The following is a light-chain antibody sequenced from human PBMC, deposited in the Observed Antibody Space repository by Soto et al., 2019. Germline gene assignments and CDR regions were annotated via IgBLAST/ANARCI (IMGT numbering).Light chain of an antibody. V-gene: IGLV1-51*02. CDR2: ENN. J-gene: IGLJ3*02. CDR3: GTWDSSLSVWV. CDR1: SSNIGNNY. Sequence: QSVLTQPPSVSAAPGQKVTISCSGSSSNIGNNYVSWYQQLPGTAPKLLIYENNKRPSGIPDRFSGSKSGTSATLGITGLQTGDEADYYCGTWDSSLSVWVFGGGTKDRP.